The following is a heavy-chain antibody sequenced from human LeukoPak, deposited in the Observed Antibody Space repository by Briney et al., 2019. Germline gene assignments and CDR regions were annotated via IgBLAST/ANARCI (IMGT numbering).Heavy chain of an antibody. V-gene: IGHV1-69*01. Sequence: SLKVSCKAYGGTFSSYAISWVRQAPGQGLEWMGGIIPIFGTANYAQKFQGRVTITADESTSTAYMELSSLRSEDTAVYYCARDNLIYGSGSFTKFDYWGQGTLVTVSS. J-gene: IGHJ4*02. CDR1: GGTFSSYA. D-gene: IGHD3-10*01. CDR3: ARDNLIYGSGSFTKFDY. CDR2: IIPIFGTA.